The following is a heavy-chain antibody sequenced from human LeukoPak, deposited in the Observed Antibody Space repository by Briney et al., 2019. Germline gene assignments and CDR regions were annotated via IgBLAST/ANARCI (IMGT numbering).Heavy chain of an antibody. CDR1: GGSISSSYSY. V-gene: IGHV4-39*07. CDR2: IYYSGST. CDR3: AREILGPPGAYNWFDP. Sequence: SSETLSLTCTVSGGSISSSYSYWGWIRQPPGKGQEWIGNIYYSGSTYYSPSLTSRVTVSVDTSENQFSLKLSSVTAADTAVYYCAREILGPPGAYNWFDPWGQGTLVTVSS. J-gene: IGHJ5*02. D-gene: IGHD7-27*01.